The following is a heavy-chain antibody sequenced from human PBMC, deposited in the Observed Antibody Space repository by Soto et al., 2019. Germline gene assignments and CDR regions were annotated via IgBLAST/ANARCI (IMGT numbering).Heavy chain of an antibody. CDR1: GFSLSTSGVG. CDR2: IYWDDDK. Sequence: QITLKESGPTLVKPTQTLTLTCTFSGFSLSTSGVGVGWIRQPPGKALEWLALIYWDDDKRYSPSLKSRLTITNDTPKNQVVLTMTNMDPVDTATYYCAHSGLLSAAAGPFDYWGQGTLVTVSS. D-gene: IGHD6-13*01. V-gene: IGHV2-5*02. CDR3: AHSGLLSAAAGPFDY. J-gene: IGHJ4*02.